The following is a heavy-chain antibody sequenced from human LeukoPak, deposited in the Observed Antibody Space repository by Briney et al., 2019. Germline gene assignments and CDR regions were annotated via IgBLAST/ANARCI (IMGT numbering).Heavy chain of an antibody. Sequence: GGSLRLSCAASGFTFSGSAMHWVRQASGKGLEWVGRIRSKANSYATAYAASVKGRFTISRDDSKNTAYLQMNSLKTEDTAVYYCTRSGDYDPLTWFDPWGQGTLVTVSS. CDR2: IRSKANSYAT. J-gene: IGHJ5*02. D-gene: IGHD4-17*01. CDR3: TRSGDYDPLTWFDP. CDR1: GFTFSGSA. V-gene: IGHV3-73*01.